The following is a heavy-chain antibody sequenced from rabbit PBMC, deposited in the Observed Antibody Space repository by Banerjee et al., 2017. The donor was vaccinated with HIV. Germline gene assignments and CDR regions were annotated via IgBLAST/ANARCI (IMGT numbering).Heavy chain of an antibody. J-gene: IGHJ3*01. D-gene: IGHD4-1*01. CDR2: IYTGSSGGT. Sequence: QSLEESGGDLVKPGASLTLTCTASGFTLSSYWMCWVRQAPGKGLEWIGCIYTGSSGGTYYASWAKGRFTISKTSSTTVTLQMTSLTVADTATYFCARDLAGVIGWNFGLWGQGTLVTVS. CDR3: ARDLAGVIGWNFGL. CDR1: GFTLSSYW. V-gene: IGHV1S40*01.